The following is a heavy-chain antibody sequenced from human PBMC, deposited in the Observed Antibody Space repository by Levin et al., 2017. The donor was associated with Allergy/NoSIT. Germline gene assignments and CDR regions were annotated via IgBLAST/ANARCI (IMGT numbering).Heavy chain of an antibody. CDR3: ARDLGENVFDI. CDR2: IGTAGKT. Sequence: PGGSLRLSCAASGFTFSSYDMHWVRQGTGKGLEWVSAIGTAGKTYYPDFVKGRFTISRDNAKNSLYLQMNSLGAGDTAMYYCARDLGENVFDIWGQGTMVTVSS. CDR1: GFTFSSYD. J-gene: IGHJ3*02. V-gene: IGHV3-13*04.